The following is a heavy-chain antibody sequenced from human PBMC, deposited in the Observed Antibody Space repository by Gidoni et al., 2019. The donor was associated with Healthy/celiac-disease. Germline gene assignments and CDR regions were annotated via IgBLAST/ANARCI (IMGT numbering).Heavy chain of an antibody. D-gene: IGHD6-19*01. Sequence: EVQLVESGGGLVQPGGSLRLSRAASGFTFSSYWMHWVRQAPGKGLVWVSRINSEGGSTSYADSVKGRFTISRDNAKNTLYLQMNSLRAEDTAVYYCASFSSGWYGGDYWGQGTMVTVSS. J-gene: IGHJ4*02. CDR3: ASFSSGWYGGDY. CDR1: GFTFSSYW. CDR2: INSEGGST. V-gene: IGHV3-74*01.